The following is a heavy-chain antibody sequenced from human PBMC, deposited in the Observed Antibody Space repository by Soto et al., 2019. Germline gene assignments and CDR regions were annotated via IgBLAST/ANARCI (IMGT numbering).Heavy chain of an antibody. CDR1: GDSVAGNSAT. D-gene: IGHD3-3*01. V-gene: IGHV6-1*01. CDR3: ARGPRGSVQVSYYTPYYFDL. Sequence: QVQLQQSGPGLVKPSQTLSLTCVISGDSVAGNSATWNWIRQSPSRGLEWLGRAYYMSRWHVDYAESVKSRITISADTSKSQFSLHLTSVTPDDTAVYFCARGPRGSVQVSYYTPYYFDLWGQGTLVTVSS. CDR2: AYYMSRWHV. J-gene: IGHJ4*02.